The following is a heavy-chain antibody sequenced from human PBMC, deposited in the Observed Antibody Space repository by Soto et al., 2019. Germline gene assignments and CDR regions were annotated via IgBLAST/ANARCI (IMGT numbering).Heavy chain of an antibody. CDR1: GFTFSSYA. CDR2: ISYDGSNK. CDR3: ARSGGAFDI. J-gene: IGHJ3*02. D-gene: IGHD3-10*01. V-gene: IGHV3-30-3*01. Sequence: VQLLESGGGLVQPGGSLRLSCAASGFTFSSYAMHWVRQAPGKGLEWVAVISYDGSNKYYADSVKGRFTISRDNSKNTLYLQMNSLRAEDTAVYYCARSGGAFDIWGQGTMVTVSS.